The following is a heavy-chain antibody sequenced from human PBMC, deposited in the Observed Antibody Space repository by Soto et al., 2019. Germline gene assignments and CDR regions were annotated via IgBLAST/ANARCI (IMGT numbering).Heavy chain of an antibody. CDR2: IYHSGST. CDR3: ARGLGYCSSTICYFSPQRPNVMDF. D-gene: IGHD2-2*01. J-gene: IGHJ6*02. CDR1: GGSISSSNW. Sequence: SETLSLTCAVSGGSISSSNWWSWVRQPPGKGLEWIGEIYHSGSTNYNPSLKSRVTISVDKSKNQFSLKLSSVTAADTAVYYCARGLGYCSSTICYFSPQRPNVMDFWGQGTTVTVSS. V-gene: IGHV4-4*02.